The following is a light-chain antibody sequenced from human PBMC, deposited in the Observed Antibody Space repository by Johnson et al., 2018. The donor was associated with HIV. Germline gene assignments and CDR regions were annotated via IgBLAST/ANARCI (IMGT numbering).Light chain of an antibody. CDR3: GTWASSLSVYV. Sequence: QSVLTQPPSVSAAPGQKVTISCSGSSSNIGNNYVSWYQQLPGTAPKLLIYDNNKRPSGIPDRFSGSKSGTSATLGITGLQTGDEADYYCGTWASSLSVYVFGTGTEVTV. V-gene: IGLV1-51*01. CDR1: SSNIGNNY. CDR2: DNN. J-gene: IGLJ1*01.